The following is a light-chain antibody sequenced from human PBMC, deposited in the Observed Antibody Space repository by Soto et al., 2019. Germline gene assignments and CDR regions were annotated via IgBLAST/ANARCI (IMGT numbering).Light chain of an antibody. V-gene: IGKV3-11*01. Sequence: ETVLRQSPATLSLSPGERATLSCRASRSISTYLAWYQQKPGQAPRLLIYEALNRATGIPARFSGSGSGTDFTLTISSLQSEDFAVYYCQQYKSWPWTFGQGTKVDIK. CDR1: RSISTY. CDR3: QQYKSWPWT. CDR2: EAL. J-gene: IGKJ1*01.